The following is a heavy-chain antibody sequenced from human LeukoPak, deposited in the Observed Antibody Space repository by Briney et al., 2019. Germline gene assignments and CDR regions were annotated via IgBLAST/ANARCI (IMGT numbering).Heavy chain of an antibody. CDR1: GVSISGYY. Sequence: SETLSLTCTVSGVSISGYYWSWIRQPPGKGLEWIGYIYYSGSTDYNPSLKSRVTISRDTSTNQFSLRMSSVTATDTAVYYCARGGRVSSYVDVWGKGTRVTVSS. V-gene: IGHV4-59*08. J-gene: IGHJ6*04. D-gene: IGHD3-16*01. CDR3: ARGGRVSSYVDV. CDR2: IYYSGST.